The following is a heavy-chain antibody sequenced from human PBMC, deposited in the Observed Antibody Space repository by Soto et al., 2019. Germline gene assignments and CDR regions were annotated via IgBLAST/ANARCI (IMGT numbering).Heavy chain of an antibody. V-gene: IGHV1-69*01. CDR2: IIPSFGTA. D-gene: IGHD6-19*01. Sequence: QVQLVQSGAEVKKPGSSVKVSCKASGGTFSSYAISWVRQAPGQGLEWMGGIIPSFGTANYAQQFQGRVTITADEPTSTADMGLSSLRSEDTAVYYCASYSIAVAGTPTTFYYWGQGTLVTVSS. J-gene: IGHJ4*02. CDR3: ASYSIAVAGTPTTFYY. CDR1: GGTFSSYA.